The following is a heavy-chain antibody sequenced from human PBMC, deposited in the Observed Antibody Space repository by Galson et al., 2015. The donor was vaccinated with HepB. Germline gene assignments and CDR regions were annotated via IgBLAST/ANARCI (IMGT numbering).Heavy chain of an antibody. D-gene: IGHD3-10*01. CDR2: IYSGGST. V-gene: IGHV3-66*01. CDR1: GFTVSSNY. J-gene: IGHJ4*02. CDR3: AREPPALLWFGERGYFDY. Sequence: SLRLSCAASGFTVSSNYMSWVRQAPGKGLEWVSVIYSGGSTYYADSVKGRLTISRDNSKNTLYLQMNSLRAEDTAVYYCAREPPALLWFGERGYFDYWGQGTLVTVSS.